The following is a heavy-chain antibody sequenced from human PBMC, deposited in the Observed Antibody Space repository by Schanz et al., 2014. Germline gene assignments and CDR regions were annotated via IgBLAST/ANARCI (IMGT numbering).Heavy chain of an antibody. V-gene: IGHV1-2*02. J-gene: IGHJ4*02. D-gene: IGHD2-15*01. CDR2: ISPNNGGS. CDR3: VRPDPGAALAY. Sequence: QVQLVQSGAEVKKPGASVKVSCKASGYRFTDYHIHWVRQAPGQGLEWMGWISPNNGGSNHAQKFQGRVTVTRDTSISTAYMELSSLRSDDTAVYYCVRPDPGAALAYWGQGTLVTVSS. CDR1: GYRFTDYH.